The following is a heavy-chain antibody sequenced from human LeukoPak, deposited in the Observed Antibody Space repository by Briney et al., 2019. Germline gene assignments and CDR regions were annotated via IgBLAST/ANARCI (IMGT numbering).Heavy chain of an antibody. Sequence: GGSLRLSCAASGFTLSSYAMHWVRQAPGKGLEWVALISYDGSINDYADSVKGRFTISRDNSKNTLYLQMNSLRADDTAMYYCARGSYSSSWKTFDYWGQGTLVTVSS. D-gene: IGHD6-13*01. CDR3: ARGSYSSSWKTFDY. J-gene: IGHJ4*02. CDR1: GFTLSSYA. V-gene: IGHV3-30*04. CDR2: ISYDGSIN.